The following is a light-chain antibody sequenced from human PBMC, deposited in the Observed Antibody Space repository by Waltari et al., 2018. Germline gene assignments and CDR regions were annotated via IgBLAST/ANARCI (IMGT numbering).Light chain of an antibody. J-gene: IGKJ4*01. CDR2: DAS. CDR1: QNVDRY. Sequence: ETVLTQSPGTLSLSPGERATLSCRASQNVDRYLAWYQQKPGQAPRLLMYDASIRATGIPARFSGSGSGTDFTLTINSLEPDDFATYYCQQRKNWPPLTFGGGTKVEIK. CDR3: QQRKNWPPLT. V-gene: IGKV3-11*01.